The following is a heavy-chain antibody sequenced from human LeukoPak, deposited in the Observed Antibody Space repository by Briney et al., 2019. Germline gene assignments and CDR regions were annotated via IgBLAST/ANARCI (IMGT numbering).Heavy chain of an antibody. J-gene: IGHJ6*03. D-gene: IGHD6-13*01. CDR2: MNPNSGNT. Sequence: ASVKVSCKASGYTFTSYDINWVRQATGQGLEWMGWMNPNSGNTGYAQKFQGRVTITRNTSISTTYMELSSLRSEDTAVYYCARAAGTSYYYYYYMDVWGKGTTVTVSS. V-gene: IGHV1-8*03. CDR1: GYTFTSYD. CDR3: ARAAGTSYYYYYYMDV.